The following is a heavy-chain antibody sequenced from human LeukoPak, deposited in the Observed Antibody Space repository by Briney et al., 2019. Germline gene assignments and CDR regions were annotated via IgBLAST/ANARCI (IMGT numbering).Heavy chain of an antibody. CDR2: IYYSGST. D-gene: IGHD3-10*01. CDR3: AREPFTMFRGVD. Sequence: SETLSLTCTVSGGSISSSFYYWGWIREPPGKGLEWIGSIYYSGSTYYNPSLKSRVTISVDTSKNQFSLKLSSVTAADTAVYYCAREPFTMFRGVDWGQGTLVTVSS. CDR1: GGSISSSFYY. V-gene: IGHV4-39*02. J-gene: IGHJ4*02.